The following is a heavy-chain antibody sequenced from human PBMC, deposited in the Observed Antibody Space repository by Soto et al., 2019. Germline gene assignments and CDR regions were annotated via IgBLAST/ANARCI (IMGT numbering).Heavy chain of an antibody. CDR3: ARDFDY. CDR1: GFTFSRYA. V-gene: IGHV3-30-3*01. Sequence: QVQLVESGGGVVQPGRSLRLSCAASGFTFSRYAMHWFRQAPGKGLGWVAVISYDGSNKYYADSVKGRFTIYRDNSKNTLFLQMNSLRAEDTAVYYCARDFDYWGQGILVTVSS. J-gene: IGHJ4*02. CDR2: ISYDGSNK.